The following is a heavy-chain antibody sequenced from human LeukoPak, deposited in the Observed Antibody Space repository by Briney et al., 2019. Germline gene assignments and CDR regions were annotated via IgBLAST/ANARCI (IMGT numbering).Heavy chain of an antibody. J-gene: IGHJ3*02. CDR2: IYSGGST. CDR3: ARGQQQWLIKEGHDAFDI. D-gene: IGHD6-19*01. V-gene: IGHV3-53*01. CDR1: GFTVSSNY. Sequence: PGGSLRLSCAASGFTVSSNYMSWVRQAPGKGLEWVSVIYSGGSTYYADSVKGRFTISRDNSKNTLYLQMNSLRAEDTAVYYCARGQQQWLIKEGHDAFDIWGQGTMVTVSS.